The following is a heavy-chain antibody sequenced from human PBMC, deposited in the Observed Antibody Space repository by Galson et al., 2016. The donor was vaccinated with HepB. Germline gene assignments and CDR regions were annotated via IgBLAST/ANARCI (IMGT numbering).Heavy chain of an antibody. D-gene: IGHD4-17*01. CDR3: ARDKTYAYYDGLFDY. Sequence: SLRLSCAASGFTFSSYSMNWVRQAPGKGLEWVSYISGSSTSIIYADSVQGRYTISRDNAKNSLYLQMNSLRDEDTAVYYCARDKTYAYYDGLFDYWGQGTLVTVSS. CDR2: ISGSSTSI. V-gene: IGHV3-48*02. J-gene: IGHJ4*02. CDR1: GFTFSSYS.